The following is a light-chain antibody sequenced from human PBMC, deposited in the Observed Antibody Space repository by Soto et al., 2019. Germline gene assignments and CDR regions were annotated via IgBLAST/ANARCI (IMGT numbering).Light chain of an antibody. CDR2: DVS. J-gene: IGLJ2*01. V-gene: IGLV2-11*01. Sequence: QSALTQHRSVSGSPGQSVTISCTGTSSDVGSSNYVSWYQQHPGKVPKLIISDVSKRPSGVPDRFSGSKSDNTASLTISGLQDEDEADYFCCSHAGSYVVFGGGTKVTVL. CDR1: SSDVGSSNY. CDR3: CSHAGSYVV.